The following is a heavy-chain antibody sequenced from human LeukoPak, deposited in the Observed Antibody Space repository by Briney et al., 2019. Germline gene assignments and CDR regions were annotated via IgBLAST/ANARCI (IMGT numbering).Heavy chain of an antibody. V-gene: IGHV3-23*01. CDR1: GFTFSSYS. CDR3: AKDRDDSGDYAFDY. CDR2: ISRSGDYT. Sequence: GGSLRLSCAASGFTFSSYSMNWVRQAPGKGLEWVSVISRSGDYTKYADSVKGRFTISRDNSKNTLSLQVSGLRAEDTAIYYCAKDRDDSGDYAFDYWGQGILVSVSS. J-gene: IGHJ4*02. D-gene: IGHD4-17*01.